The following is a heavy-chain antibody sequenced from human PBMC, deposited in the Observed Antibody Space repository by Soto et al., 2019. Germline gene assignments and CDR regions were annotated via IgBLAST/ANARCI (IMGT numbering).Heavy chain of an antibody. J-gene: IGHJ6*02. Sequence: DVQLVESGGGLVQPGGSLRLSCAASGFTFTSYNMNWVRQAPGKGLEWVSYISGSSSAIYYADSVKGRFTISRDNAKKSLYLQMNSLRDEYTAVYYCAKYSSSTYFFYGMDVWGQGTTVTVSS. CDR1: GFTFTSYN. V-gene: IGHV3-48*02. CDR3: AKYSSSTYFFYGMDV. CDR2: ISGSSSAI. D-gene: IGHD6-6*01.